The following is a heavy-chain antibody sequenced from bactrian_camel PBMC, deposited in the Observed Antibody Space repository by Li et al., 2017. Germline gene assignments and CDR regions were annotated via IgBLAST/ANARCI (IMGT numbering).Heavy chain of an antibody. Sequence: VQLVESGGGSVQAGGSLRLSCAASGSTVTMAWFRRAPGKEREGVAQIDSYGRTSVVDSVKGRFTISKDNAKNTLYLQMDALKPEDTAVYYCAARECPTRVVGGILTYEDPDLGGRAYKWWGQGTQVTVS. D-gene: IGHD1*01. CDR3: AARECPTRVVGGILTYEDPDLGGRAYKW. CDR2: IDSYGRT. CDR1: GSTVT. J-gene: IGHJ4*01. V-gene: IGHV3S42*01.